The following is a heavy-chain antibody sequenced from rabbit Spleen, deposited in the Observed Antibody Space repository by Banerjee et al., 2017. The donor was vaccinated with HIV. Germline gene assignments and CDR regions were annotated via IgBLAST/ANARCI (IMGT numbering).Heavy chain of an antibody. V-gene: IGHV1S45*01. CDR2: IYTGSGST. CDR3: ARDTGSSFSSYGMDL. J-gene: IGHJ6*01. D-gene: IGHD8-1*01. Sequence: QEQLVESGGGLIQPKGSLTLTCTASGFSFSDSYYLCWVRQAPGKGLEWIACIYTGSGSTYYANWAKGRFTISKTSSTTVILQITSLTIAASATYFCARDTGSSFSSYGMDLWGPGTLVTVS. CDR1: GFSFSDSYY.